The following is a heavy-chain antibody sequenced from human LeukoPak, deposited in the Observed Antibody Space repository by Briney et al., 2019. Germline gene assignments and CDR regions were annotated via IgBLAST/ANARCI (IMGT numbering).Heavy chain of an antibody. J-gene: IGHJ4*02. D-gene: IGHD3-22*01. CDR1: GFTFSTYS. CDR3: ARDRARVSDY. V-gene: IGHV3-21*01. CDR2: ISSDSNYI. Sequence: GGSLRLSCAASGFTFSTYSMNWVRQAPGQGLEWVSAISSDSNYIYYTDSVKGRFTTSRDNAKNSLYLQMNSLRAEDTAVYYCARDRARVSDYWGQGTLVTVSS.